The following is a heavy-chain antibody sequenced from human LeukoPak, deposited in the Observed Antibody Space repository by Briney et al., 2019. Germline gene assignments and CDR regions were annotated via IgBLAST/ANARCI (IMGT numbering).Heavy chain of an antibody. CDR2: ISAHNGHT. V-gene: IGHV1-18*01. CDR3: ARDYYDSSGRFDY. J-gene: IGHJ4*02. Sequence: GASVKVSCKASSYTFTGYGISWVRQAPGQGLEWMGWISAHNGHTNYAQKVQGRLTMTTDTSTSTAYMELRSLISDDTAVYYCARDYYDSSGRFDYWGQGTLVTVSS. CDR1: SYTFTGYG. D-gene: IGHD3-22*01.